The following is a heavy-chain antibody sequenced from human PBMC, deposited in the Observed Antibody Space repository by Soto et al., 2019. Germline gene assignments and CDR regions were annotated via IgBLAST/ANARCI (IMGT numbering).Heavy chain of an antibody. CDR1: GFTFSSYS. CDR3: ATTLYYYDTSGYR. V-gene: IGHV3-21*01. Sequence: EVQLVESGGGLVKPGGSLRLSCAASGFTFSSYSMNWVRQAPGKGLEWVSSISSSSSYIYYADSVKGRFTISRDNAKNSLYLQMNRLRAEDTAVYYCATTLYYYDTSGYRWGQGTLVTVSS. CDR2: ISSSSSYI. J-gene: IGHJ4*02. D-gene: IGHD3-22*01.